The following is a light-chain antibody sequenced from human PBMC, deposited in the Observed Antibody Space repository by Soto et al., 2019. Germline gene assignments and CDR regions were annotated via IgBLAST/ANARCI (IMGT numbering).Light chain of an antibody. CDR1: QSVSSSY. CDR2: GAS. J-gene: IGKJ1*01. CDR3: QQYGSSRT. V-gene: IGKV3-20*01. Sequence: EIAVTQSPGTLSLSPGEIATLACRASQSVSSSYLAWYQQKPGQAPRLLIYGASSRATGIPDRFSGSGSGTDFTLTISRLEPEDFAVYYCQQYGSSRTFGQGTKVEIK.